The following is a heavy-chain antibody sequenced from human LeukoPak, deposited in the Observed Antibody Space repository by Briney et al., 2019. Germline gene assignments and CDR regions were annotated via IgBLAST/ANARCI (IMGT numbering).Heavy chain of an antibody. Sequence: GGSVRLSCAASGFTFSSYAMSWVRQAPGKGLEWVSTIRDSGDNTYYADSVEGRFTISRDNSKNTLYLQMNSLRAEDTAVYYCAKDRPRGGPGNYDFDYWGQGTLVTVSS. CDR3: AKDRPRGGPGNYDFDY. V-gene: IGHV3-23*01. J-gene: IGHJ4*02. CDR1: GFTFSSYA. CDR2: IRDSGDNT. D-gene: IGHD3-10*01.